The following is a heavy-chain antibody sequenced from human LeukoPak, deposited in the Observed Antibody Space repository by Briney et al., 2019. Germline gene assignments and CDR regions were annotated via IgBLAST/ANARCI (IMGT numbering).Heavy chain of an antibody. CDR1: GFTFSSYK. D-gene: IGHD3-22*01. CDR2: ISSSTNTI. CDR3: ERDPVDSSGVPYYFDY. V-gene: IGHV3-48*03. Sequence: GGSLRLSCAASGFTFSSYKLNWVRQAPGKGLEWVSYISSSTNTIYYADSVKGRFTISRDNAKNSLYLQMNSLRAEDMAVYYCERDPVDSSGVPYYFDYWGQGTLVTVSS. J-gene: IGHJ4*02.